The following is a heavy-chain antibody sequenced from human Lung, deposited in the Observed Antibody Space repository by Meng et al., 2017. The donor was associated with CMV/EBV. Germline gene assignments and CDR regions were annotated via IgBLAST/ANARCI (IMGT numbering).Heavy chain of an antibody. D-gene: IGHD3-10*01. Sequence: SXXVSCKISGDGFSSYSVTWVRLAPGQGLEWMGVIIPIIGVTNYAQKFQGRVAITADNSRNTAYMEMSSLRSDDTAFYDCARGPGGSGSYYIYWGQGALVTVSS. CDR3: ARGPGGSGSYYIY. J-gene: IGHJ4*02. CDR1: GDGFSSYS. V-gene: IGHV1-69*10. CDR2: IIPIIGVT.